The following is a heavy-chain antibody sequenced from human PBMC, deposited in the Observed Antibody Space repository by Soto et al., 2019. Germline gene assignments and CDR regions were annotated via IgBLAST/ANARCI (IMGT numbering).Heavy chain of an antibody. CDR2: SSSRGGTI. D-gene: IGHD2-8*01. CDR1: GFTFSDYY. Sequence: GGSLRLSCAASGFTFSDYYMSWIRQAPGKGLEWVSYSSSRGGTIYYADSVKARFTISRDNAKNSLYLQMNSLRVEDTAVYYCARGYCSSAACSAIYWGQGTLVTVSS. V-gene: IGHV3-11*01. CDR3: ARGYCSSAACSAIY. J-gene: IGHJ4*02.